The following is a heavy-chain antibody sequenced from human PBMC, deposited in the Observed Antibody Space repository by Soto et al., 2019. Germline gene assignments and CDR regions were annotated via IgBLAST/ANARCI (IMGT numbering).Heavy chain of an antibody. V-gene: IGHV1-46*01. CDR1: GYNFTSHY. CDR2: IYPRGGST. CDR3: ARVGYSSTGTTLHFHGLDV. Sequence: ASVKVSCKTSGYNFTSHYIHWVRQAPGQRLESMGIIYPRGGSTIYAQKFQGKVTMTRDTSTHTLYMELSSLRSEDTAVYYCARVGYSSTGTTLHFHGLDVWGQGTTVTVSS. J-gene: IGHJ6*02. D-gene: IGHD3-22*01.